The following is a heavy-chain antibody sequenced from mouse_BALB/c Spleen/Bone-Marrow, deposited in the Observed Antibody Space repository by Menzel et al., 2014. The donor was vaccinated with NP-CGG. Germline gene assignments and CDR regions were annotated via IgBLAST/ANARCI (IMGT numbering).Heavy chain of an antibody. V-gene: IGHV7-3*02. J-gene: IGHJ1*01. CDR2: IRNKANGYTT. D-gene: IGHD2-1*01. Sequence: EVKLMESGGGLVQPGGSLRLSCATSGFTFTDYYMSGVRQPPGKALEWLGFIRNKANGYTTEYSASVKGRFTISRDNSQSILYLQMNTLRAEDSATYYCARDINDNYNWYFDVWGAGTTVTVSS. CDR1: GFTFTDYY. CDR3: ARDINDNYNWYFDV.